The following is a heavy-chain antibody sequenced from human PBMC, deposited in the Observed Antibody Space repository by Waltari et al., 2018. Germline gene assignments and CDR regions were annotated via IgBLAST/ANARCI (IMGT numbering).Heavy chain of an antibody. D-gene: IGHD6-19*01. Sequence: EVQLVESGGGVVRPGGSLRLSCAASGFTFDDYGLSWVRHAPGKGLEWVSGINWNGGSTCYADSVKCRFTISRDNAKNSLYLQMNSLRAEDTALYHCAKSSGWLQPDYFDYWGQGTLVTVSS. J-gene: IGHJ4*02. CDR3: AKSSGWLQPDYFDY. CDR2: INWNGGST. V-gene: IGHV3-20*01. CDR1: GFTFDDYG.